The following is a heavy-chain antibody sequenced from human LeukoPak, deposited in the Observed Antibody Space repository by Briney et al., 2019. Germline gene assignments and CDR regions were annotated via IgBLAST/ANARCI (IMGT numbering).Heavy chain of an antibody. CDR1: GFSFNDYG. J-gene: IGHJ6*03. V-gene: IGHV3-23*01. CDR2: ISGSGGST. Sequence: GGSLRLSCAASGFSFNDYGMSWVRQAPGKGLEWVSAISGSGGSTYYADSVKGRFTISRDNSKNTLYLQMNSLRAEDTAVYYCAKKAVAGSFYYYYYYMDVWGKGTTVTVSS. D-gene: IGHD6-19*01. CDR3: AKKAVAGSFYYYYYYMDV.